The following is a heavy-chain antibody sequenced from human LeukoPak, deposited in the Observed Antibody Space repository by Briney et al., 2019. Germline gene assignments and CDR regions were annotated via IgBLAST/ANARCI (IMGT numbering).Heavy chain of an antibody. J-gene: IGHJ6*02. CDR3: ARSAPYGSGSNYYYYGMDV. CDR1: GYTFTSYY. V-gene: IGHV1-46*01. D-gene: IGHD3-10*01. Sequence: AASVKVSCKASGYTFTSYYMHWVRQAPGQGLERMGIINPSGGSTSYAQKFQGRVTMTTDTSTSTVYMELSSLRSEDTAVYYCARSAPYGSGSNYYYYGMDVWGQGTTVTVSS. CDR2: INPSGGST.